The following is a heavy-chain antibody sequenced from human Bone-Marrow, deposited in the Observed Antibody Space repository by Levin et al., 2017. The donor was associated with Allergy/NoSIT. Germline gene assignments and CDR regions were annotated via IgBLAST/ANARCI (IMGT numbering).Heavy chain of an antibody. D-gene: IGHD5-18*01. J-gene: IGHJ4*02. CDR3: TAWIQLWLSDY. CDR2: IRSKAYGGTT. CDR1: GFTFGDYA. Sequence: GGSLRLSCTASGFTFGDYAMSWFRQAPGKGLEWVGFIRSKAYGGTTEYAASVKGRFTISRDDSKSIAYLQMNSLKTEDTAVYYCTAWIQLWLSDYWGQGTLVTVSS. V-gene: IGHV3-49*03.